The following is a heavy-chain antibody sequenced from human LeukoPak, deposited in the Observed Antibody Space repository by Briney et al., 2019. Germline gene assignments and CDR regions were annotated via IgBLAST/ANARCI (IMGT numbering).Heavy chain of an antibody. Sequence: GSLRLSCAASGFTFSSYGMSWVRQPPGKGLEWIVEINHSGGTNYNSSLKSRVTISVDTSKNQFSLKLSSVTAADTAVYYCAREEGIAVAGNPYYYYYMDVWGKGTTVTVSS. CDR2: INHSGGT. CDR1: GFTFSSYG. J-gene: IGHJ6*03. V-gene: IGHV4-34*01. D-gene: IGHD6-19*01. CDR3: AREEGIAVAGNPYYYYYMDV.